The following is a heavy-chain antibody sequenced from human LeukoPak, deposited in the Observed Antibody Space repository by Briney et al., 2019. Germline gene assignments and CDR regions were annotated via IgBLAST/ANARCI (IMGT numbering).Heavy chain of an antibody. CDR3: ARHKDDSSYSGFDI. V-gene: IGHV6-1*01. CDR2: TYYRSKWYN. CDR1: GDSVSSNSAA. J-gene: IGHJ3*02. Sequence: SQTLSLTCAISGDSVSSNSAAWNWIRQSPSRGLEWLGRTYYRSKWYNDYAVSVKSRITINPDTSKNQFSLKLTSVTAADTAVYFCARHKDDSSYSGFDIWGQGTMVTVSS. D-gene: IGHD3-22*01.